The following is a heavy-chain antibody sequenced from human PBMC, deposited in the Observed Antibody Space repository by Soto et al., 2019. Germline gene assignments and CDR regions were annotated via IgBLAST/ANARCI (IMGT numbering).Heavy chain of an antibody. CDR2: ISDSGGST. D-gene: IGHD6-19*01. V-gene: IGHV3-23*01. Sequence: PGGSLRLSCAASGFTFSSYAMTWVRQAPGKGLEWVSGISDSGGSTYYADSVKGRFTISRDNSKNTLYLQMNSLRAEDTAVYYCANSPLQWLGQYYFDYWGQGTLVTVSS. CDR3: ANSPLQWLGQYYFDY. J-gene: IGHJ4*02. CDR1: GFTFSSYA.